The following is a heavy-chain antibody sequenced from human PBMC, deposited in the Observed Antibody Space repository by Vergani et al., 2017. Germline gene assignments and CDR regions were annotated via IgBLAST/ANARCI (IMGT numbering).Heavy chain of an antibody. D-gene: IGHD4-17*01. CDR2: VDPEDGET. J-gene: IGHJ6*02. Sequence: EVQLVQSGAEVKKPGATMKISCKVSGYTFTDHYMHWVTQAPGKGLEWMGLVDPEDGETIYAEKFKGRVTIAAATSTDTALLELSSLRSEDTAVYYCATPQTVTTGGMEVWGQGTTVIVSS. V-gene: IGHV1-69-2*01. CDR1: GYTFTDHY. CDR3: ATPQTVTTGGMEV.